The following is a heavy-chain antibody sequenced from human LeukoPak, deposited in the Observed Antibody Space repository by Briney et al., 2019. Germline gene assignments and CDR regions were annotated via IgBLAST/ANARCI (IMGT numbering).Heavy chain of an antibody. V-gene: IGHV3-30*18. D-gene: IGHD2-21*02. CDR3: AKDWPPYPVMVVVTAILLYYYYYGMDV. CDR1: GFTFSSYG. J-gene: IGHJ6*02. CDR2: ISYDGSNK. Sequence: GGSLRLSCAASGFTFSSYGMHWVRQAPGKGLEWVAVISYDGSNKYYADSAKGRFTISRDNSKNTLYLQMNSLRAEDTAVYYCAKDWPPYPVMVVVTAILLYYYYYGMDVWGQGTTVTVSS.